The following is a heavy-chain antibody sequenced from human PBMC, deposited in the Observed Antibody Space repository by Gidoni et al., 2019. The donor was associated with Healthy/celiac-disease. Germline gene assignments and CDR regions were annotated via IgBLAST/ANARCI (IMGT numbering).Heavy chain of an antibody. CDR3: ARLLGEQPRDHYYYGMDG. Sequence: EVQLVQPGAEVKKPGESLKISCTGSGYSFTSYWIGWGRQMPGKGLEWMGIIYPGDSETMYSPSYQGQVTISADKSISTAYLQWSSLKSSDTAMYYCARLLGEQPRDHYYYGMDGWGQGTTVTVSS. J-gene: IGHJ6*02. CDR1: GYSFTSYW. V-gene: IGHV5-51*01. D-gene: IGHD3-10*01. CDR2: IYPGDSET.